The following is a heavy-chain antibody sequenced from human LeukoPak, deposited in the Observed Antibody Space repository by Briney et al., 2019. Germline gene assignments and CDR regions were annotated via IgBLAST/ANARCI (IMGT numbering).Heavy chain of an antibody. CDR3: ARVYCSSTSCLNWLDP. Sequence: ASVKVSCKASGYTFTSYYMHWVRQAPGQGLEWMGIINPSGGSTSYAQKFQGRVTMTRDTSTSTVYMELSSLRSEDTAVYYCARVYCSSTSCLNWLDPWGQGTLVTVSS. CDR1: GYTFTSYY. V-gene: IGHV1-46*03. D-gene: IGHD2-2*01. J-gene: IGHJ5*02. CDR2: INPSGGST.